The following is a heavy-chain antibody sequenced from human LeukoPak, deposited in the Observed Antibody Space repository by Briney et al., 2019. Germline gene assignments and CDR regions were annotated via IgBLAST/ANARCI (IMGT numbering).Heavy chain of an antibody. Sequence: SETLSLTCTVSGGSISSGDYYWSWIRQPPGKGLEWIVYIYYGGSTYYNPSLKSRVTISVDTSKNQFSLKLSSVTAADTAVYYCARDGGGGEDYYYYYYMDVWGKGTTVTVSS. CDR3: ARDGGGGEDYYYYYYMDV. J-gene: IGHJ6*03. D-gene: IGHD2-21*01. V-gene: IGHV4-30-4*08. CDR1: GGSISSGDYY. CDR2: IYYGGST.